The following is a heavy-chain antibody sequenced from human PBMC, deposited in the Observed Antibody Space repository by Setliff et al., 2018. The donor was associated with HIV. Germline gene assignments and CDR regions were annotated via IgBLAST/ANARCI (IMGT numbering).Heavy chain of an antibody. D-gene: IGHD3-9*01. CDR3: ARDSHFHYDILTGYYSYYFDY. J-gene: IGHJ4*02. V-gene: IGHV3-21*01. CDR1: GFTFSTYA. Sequence: GSLRLSCAASGFTFSTYAMTGVRQAPGKGLEWVSSISSSSSYIYYADSEKGRFTISRDNAKNSLYLQMNSLRAEDTAVYYCARDSHFHYDILTGYYSYYFDYWGQGTLVTVS. CDR2: ISSSSSYI.